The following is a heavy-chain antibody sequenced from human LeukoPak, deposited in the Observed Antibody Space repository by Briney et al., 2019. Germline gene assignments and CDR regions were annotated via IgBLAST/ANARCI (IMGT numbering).Heavy chain of an antibody. Sequence: GASVKVSCKVSGYTLTELSMHWVRQAPGKGLEWMGGFDPEDGETIYAQKFQGRVTMTEDTSTDTAYMELSSLRSEDTAVYYCATGMSGGSYFGDAFDIWGQGTMVTVSS. D-gene: IGHD1-26*01. V-gene: IGHV1-24*01. J-gene: IGHJ3*02. CDR3: ATGMSGGSYFGDAFDI. CDR2: FDPEDGET. CDR1: GYTLTELS.